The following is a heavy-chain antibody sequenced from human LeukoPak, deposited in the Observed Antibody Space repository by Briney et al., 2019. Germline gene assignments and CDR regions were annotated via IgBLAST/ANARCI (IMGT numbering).Heavy chain of an antibody. CDR3: ARDKLTEYYYDSSGYYFDP. CDR1: GYTFTSYG. Sequence: ASVKVSCRASGYTFTSYGISWVRQAPGQGLEWMGWISAYNGNTNYAQKLQGRVTMTTDTSTSTAYMELRSLRSDDTAVYYCARDKLTEYYYDSSGYYFDPWGQGTLVTVSS. V-gene: IGHV1-18*01. D-gene: IGHD3-22*01. CDR2: ISAYNGNT. J-gene: IGHJ5*02.